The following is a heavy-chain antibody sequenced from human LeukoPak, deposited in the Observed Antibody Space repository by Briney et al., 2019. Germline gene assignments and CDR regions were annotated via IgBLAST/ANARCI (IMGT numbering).Heavy chain of an antibody. J-gene: IGHJ2*01. Sequence: PGGSLRLSCAASEFTFTSYEMNWVRQAPGKGLEWIGYIYYSGSTNYNPSLKSRVTISVDTSKNQFSLKLSSVTAADTAVYYCAILSTRDSYWYFDLWGRGTLVTVSS. V-gene: IGHV4-59*12. D-gene: IGHD1-1*01. CDR3: AILSTRDSYWYFDL. CDR1: EFTFTSYE. CDR2: IYYSGST.